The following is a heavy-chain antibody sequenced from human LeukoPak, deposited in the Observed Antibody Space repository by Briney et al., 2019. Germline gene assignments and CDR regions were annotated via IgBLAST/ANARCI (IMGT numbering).Heavy chain of an antibody. J-gene: IGHJ3*02. V-gene: IGHV3-30*02. CDR3: AKDRGSSTWAFDI. Sequence: DSVKGRFTISRDNSKNTLYLQMNSLRVEDTAVYYCAKDRGSSTWAFDIWGQGTMVTVSS. D-gene: IGHD6-6*01.